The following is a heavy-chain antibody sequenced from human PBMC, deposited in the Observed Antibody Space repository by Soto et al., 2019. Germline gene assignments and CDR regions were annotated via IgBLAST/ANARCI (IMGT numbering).Heavy chain of an antibody. J-gene: IGHJ4*02. CDR3: ARGHWTQTLAEYYLDS. CDR2: IDTNNGRT. Sequence: ASVKVSCKASGFTFTGSSIHWVRQAPGQNLQWLGWIDTNNGRTKYSQSFQGRVTITRDTSASTAYMELNSLKSEDTAVYYCARGHWTQTLAEYYLDSWAQGTLVTVSS. CDR1: GFTFTGSS. V-gene: IGHV1-3*04. D-gene: IGHD1-1*01.